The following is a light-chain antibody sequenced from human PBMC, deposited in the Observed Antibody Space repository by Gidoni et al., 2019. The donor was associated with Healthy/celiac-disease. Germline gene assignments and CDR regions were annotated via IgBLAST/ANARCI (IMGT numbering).Light chain of an antibody. Sequence: DIVMTQSPLSLPVTPGEPASISCRSSQSLLHSNGYNYLDWYVQKPGQSPQLLIYLGSNRASGVPDRFSGSGSGTDFTLKISRVEAEDVGVYYCMQALQTPSITFGQGTRLDVK. J-gene: IGKJ5*01. CDR3: MQALQTPSIT. CDR2: LGS. V-gene: IGKV2-28*01. CDR1: QSLLHSNGYNY.